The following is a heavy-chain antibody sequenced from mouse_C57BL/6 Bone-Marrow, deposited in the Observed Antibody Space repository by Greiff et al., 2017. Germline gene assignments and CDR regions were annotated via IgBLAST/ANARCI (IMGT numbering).Heavy chain of an antibody. CDR1: GYTFTSYW. V-gene: IGHV1-74*01. D-gene: IGHD1-1*01. CDR3: AILYGSSLAWFAY. J-gene: IGHJ3*01. CDR2: IHPSDSDT. Sequence: VQLKQPGAELVKPGASVKVSCKASGYTFTSYWMHWVKQRPGQGLEWIGRIHPSDSDTNYNQKFKGKATLTVDKSSSTAYMQLSSLTSEDSAVYYCAILYGSSLAWFAYWGQGTLVTVSA.